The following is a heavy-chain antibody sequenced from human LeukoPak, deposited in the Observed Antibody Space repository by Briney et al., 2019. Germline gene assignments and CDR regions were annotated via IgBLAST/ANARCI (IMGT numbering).Heavy chain of an antibody. J-gene: IGHJ6*02. CDR3: ARESYYYYYYGMDV. CDR2: IYDSGST. V-gene: IGHV4-39*02. Sequence: SETLSLTCTVSGGSIRSSYYYWGWIRQPPGKGLEWIGSIYDSGSTYYNPSLKSRVTISVDTSKNQFSLKLSSVTAADTAVYYCARESYYYYYYGMDVWGQGTTVTVSS. CDR1: GGSIRSSYYY.